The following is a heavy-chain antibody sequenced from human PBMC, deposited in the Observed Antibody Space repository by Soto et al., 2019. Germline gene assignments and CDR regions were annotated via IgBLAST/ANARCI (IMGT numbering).Heavy chain of an antibody. Sequence: GASVKVSCKASGGGFSTYAITWVRQAPGQGLEWMGGITPIFDTTNYAQKFQGRVTITADGSTTTVHMELTSLTSEDTAVYYCATGGTTVTRRFDYWGQGTLVTVSS. CDR2: ITPIFDTT. CDR1: GGGFSTYA. J-gene: IGHJ4*02. D-gene: IGHD4-17*01. CDR3: ATGGTTVTRRFDY. V-gene: IGHV1-69*13.